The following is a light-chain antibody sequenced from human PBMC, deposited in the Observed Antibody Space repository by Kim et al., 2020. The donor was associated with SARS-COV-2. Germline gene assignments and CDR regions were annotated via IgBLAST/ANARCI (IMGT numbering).Light chain of an antibody. CDR1: QSVGSSC. CDR2: ATS. V-gene: IGKV3-20*01. Sequence: CPGERSTLRSRASQSVGSSCIAWYQKRTCQATRHLISATSRRAAGIPDRCSGSAAGTDFTPTFGRLEPEETATYYCQRYDVSPWTFFQGTKVEIK. CDR3: QRYDVSPWT. J-gene: IGKJ1*01.